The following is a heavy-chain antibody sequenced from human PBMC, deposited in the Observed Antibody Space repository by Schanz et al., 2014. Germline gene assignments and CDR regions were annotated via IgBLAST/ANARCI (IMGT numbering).Heavy chain of an antibody. Sequence: EVQLLESGGGLIQPGGSLRLSCSASGFTFSTFAMHWVRQAPGKGLEYISAISNNGDSTYYADSVKGRFTISRDNSKNTLFLQMSSLRVDDMAVYYCARAGTGMAGWYFELWGRGTLVTVSS. CDR3: ARAGTGMAGWYFEL. D-gene: IGHD5-18*01. CDR2: ISNNGDST. V-gene: IGHV3-64D*06. J-gene: IGHJ2*01. CDR1: GFTFSTFA.